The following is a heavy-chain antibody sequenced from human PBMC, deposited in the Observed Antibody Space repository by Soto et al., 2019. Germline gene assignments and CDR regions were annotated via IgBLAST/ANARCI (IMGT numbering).Heavy chain of an antibody. CDR1: GFSLSTTRVG. Sequence: QITLKASGPTLVKPTQTLTLTCTFSGFSLSTTRVGVGWIRQPPGKALEWLALIYWDDDKRYSPFLKSRLTITKDTSKNQVVLTMTNMDPMDTATYFCAHTLVAGLGYYFDYWGQGTLVTVSS. CDR3: AHTLVAGLGYYFDY. J-gene: IGHJ4*02. D-gene: IGHD6-19*01. CDR2: IYWDDDK. V-gene: IGHV2-5*02.